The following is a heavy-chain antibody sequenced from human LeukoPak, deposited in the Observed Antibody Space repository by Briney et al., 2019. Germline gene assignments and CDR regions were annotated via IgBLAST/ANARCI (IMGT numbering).Heavy chain of an antibody. Sequence: PSETLSLTCTVSGGSIGSSSYYWGWIRQPPGKGLEWIGSIYYSGSTYYNPSLKSRVTISVDTSKNQFSLKLSSVTAADTAVYYCARDKRGGSPYYFDSWGQGTLVTVSS. CDR1: GGSIGSSSYY. D-gene: IGHD2-15*01. CDR3: ARDKRGGSPYYFDS. V-gene: IGHV4-39*02. J-gene: IGHJ4*02. CDR2: IYYSGST.